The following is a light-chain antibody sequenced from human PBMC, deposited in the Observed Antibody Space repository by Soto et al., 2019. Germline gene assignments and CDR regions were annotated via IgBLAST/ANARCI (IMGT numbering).Light chain of an antibody. CDR1: SSDVGGYIY. V-gene: IGLV2-14*01. CDR2: EVH. Sequence: QSVLTQPASVSGSPGQSITISCTGTSSDVGGYIYVSWYQHHPGKAPKLIIYEVHNRPSGISNRFSGSKYGNTASLTISGLQAEDEADYYCSSYTSSSTPYVFGPGTKVTVL. CDR3: SSYTSSSTPYV. J-gene: IGLJ1*01.